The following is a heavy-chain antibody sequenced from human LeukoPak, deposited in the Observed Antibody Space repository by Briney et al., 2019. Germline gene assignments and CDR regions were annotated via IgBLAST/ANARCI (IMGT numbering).Heavy chain of an antibody. Sequence: SETLSLXCTVSGGSISSGDYYWIWIRQPPGKGLEWIGYIYYSGSTYYNPSLKSRVTISVDTSKNQFSLKLSSVTAADTAVYHCAREDLVYAINYWGQGTLVTVSS. V-gene: IGHV4-30-4*08. CDR1: GGSISSGDYY. J-gene: IGHJ4*02. CDR3: AREDLVYAINY. CDR2: IYYSGST. D-gene: IGHD2-8*01.